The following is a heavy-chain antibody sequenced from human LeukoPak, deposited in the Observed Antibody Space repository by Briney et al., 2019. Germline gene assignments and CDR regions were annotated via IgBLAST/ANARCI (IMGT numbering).Heavy chain of an antibody. V-gene: IGHV1-69*13. Sequence: ASVKVSCKASGGTFSSYAISWVRQAPGQGLEWMGGIIPIFGTANYAQKFQGRVTITADESTSTAYMELSSLRSEDTAVYYCARGYIVGVPWGYNWFDPWGQGTLVTVSS. D-gene: IGHD1-26*01. CDR1: GGTFSSYA. J-gene: IGHJ5*02. CDR3: ARGYIVGVPWGYNWFDP. CDR2: IIPIFGTA.